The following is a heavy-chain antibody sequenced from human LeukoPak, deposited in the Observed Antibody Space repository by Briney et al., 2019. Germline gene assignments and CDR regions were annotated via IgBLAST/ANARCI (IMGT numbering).Heavy chain of an antibody. D-gene: IGHD3-10*01. CDR2: ISSSSSYI. J-gene: IGHJ4*02. CDR1: GFTFSSYS. Sequence: GGSLRLSCAASGFTFSSYSMNSVRQAPGRGLEWVSSISSSSSYIYYADSVKGRFTISRDNAKNSLYLQMNSLRAENTAVYYCARVYRKGSGSYYRLYFDYWGQGTLVTVSS. CDR3: ARVYRKGSGSYYRLYFDY. V-gene: IGHV3-21*01.